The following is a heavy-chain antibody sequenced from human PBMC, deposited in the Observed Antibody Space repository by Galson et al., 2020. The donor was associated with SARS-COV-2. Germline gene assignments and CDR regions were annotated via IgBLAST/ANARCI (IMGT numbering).Heavy chain of an antibody. CDR2: ISSSSSYI. CDR1: GFTFSSYS. Sequence: KIGESLKISCAASGFTFSSYSMNWVRQAPGKGLEWVSSISSSSSYIYYADSVKGRFTISRDNAKNSLYLQMNSLRAEDTAVYYCARAQGYGNYYYGMDVWGQGTTVTVSS. J-gene: IGHJ6*02. V-gene: IGHV3-21*01. D-gene: IGHD5-12*01. CDR3: ARAQGYGNYYYGMDV.